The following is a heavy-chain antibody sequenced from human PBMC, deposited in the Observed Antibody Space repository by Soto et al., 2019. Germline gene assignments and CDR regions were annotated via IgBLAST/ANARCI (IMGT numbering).Heavy chain of an antibody. J-gene: IGHJ4*02. Sequence: SGGSLRLSCVAPGFTFSSYGMSWVRQAPGRGLEWVSAISAGGGSTYYADSVKGRFTISRDNSKNTLYLQMNSLRAEDTALYYCAKAHYDFWSGYPYYFDYWGQGTLVTVSS. V-gene: IGHV3-23*01. D-gene: IGHD3-3*01. CDR2: ISAGGGST. CDR1: GFTFSSYG. CDR3: AKAHYDFWSGYPYYFDY.